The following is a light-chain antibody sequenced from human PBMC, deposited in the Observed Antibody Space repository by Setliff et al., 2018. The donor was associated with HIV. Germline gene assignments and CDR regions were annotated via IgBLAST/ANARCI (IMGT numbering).Light chain of an antibody. CDR2: EVS. CDR1: SSDIGSYQF. CDR3: ASHTVYSTDV. V-gene: IGLV2-14*01. Sequence: QSALTQPASVSGSPGQSITISCTGSSSDIGSYQFVSWYQHHPGKAPKLLIYEVSNRPSGVSTRFSASKSGNTASLTISGLQAEDEADYYCASHTVYSTDVFGTGTKVTVL. J-gene: IGLJ1*01.